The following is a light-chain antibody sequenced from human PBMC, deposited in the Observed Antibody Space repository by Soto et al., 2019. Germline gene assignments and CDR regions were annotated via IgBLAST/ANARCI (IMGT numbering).Light chain of an antibody. V-gene: IGKV1-5*01. J-gene: IGKJ1*01. CDR3: QQYNSYST. CDR2: DAY. CDR1: QSITNW. Sequence: DIQMTQSPSTLSASVGDRVTITCRASQSITNWLAWYQQEPGKAPKLLIHDAYFLESGVPSRFSGSGSGTEFTLTISSLQPDDFATYYCQQYNSYSTFGQGTKVDIK.